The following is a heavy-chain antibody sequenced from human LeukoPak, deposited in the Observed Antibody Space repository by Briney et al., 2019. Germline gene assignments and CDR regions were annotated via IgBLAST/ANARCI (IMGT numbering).Heavy chain of an antibody. V-gene: IGHV4-59*01. Sequence: PPETLSLTCTVSGVSISSYYWSWIRQPPGKGLEWIGYIYYSGSTNYNPSLKSRVTISVDTSKNQFSLKLSSVTAADTAVYYCARGYELSLYYFDYWGQGTLVTVSS. J-gene: IGHJ4*02. CDR3: ARGYELSLYYFDY. CDR1: GVSISSYY. CDR2: IYYSGST. D-gene: IGHD1-1*01.